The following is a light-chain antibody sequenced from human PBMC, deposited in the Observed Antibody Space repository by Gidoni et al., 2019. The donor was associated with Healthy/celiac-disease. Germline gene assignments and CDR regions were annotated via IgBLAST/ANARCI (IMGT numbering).Light chain of an antibody. V-gene: IGKV3-11*01. CDR2: DAS. CDR1: QSVSSY. Sequence: EIVLTQSPATRSLSPGERATLSCRASQSVSSYLAWYQQKPGQAPRLLIYDASNRATGIPARFSGSGSGTDFTLTISSLEPEDFAVYYCHQRSNWPPFTFGPXTKVDIK. J-gene: IGKJ3*01. CDR3: HQRSNWPPFT.